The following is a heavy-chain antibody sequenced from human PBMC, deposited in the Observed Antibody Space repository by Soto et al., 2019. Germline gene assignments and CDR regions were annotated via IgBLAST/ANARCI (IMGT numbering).Heavy chain of an antibody. CDR2: ISSSSSYR. J-gene: IGHJ2*01. CDR3: ARRQEDYDLWAGYYMRYFDL. Sequence: EVQLVESGGGLVKPGGSLRLSCVASGFTFSSYNMNWVRQAPGKGLEWVSSISSSSSYRDYADSVKGRFTTSRDNAKNSLYRQMTRGRAEDTALYYCARRQEDYDLWAGYYMRYFDLWGRGTLVAVSS. D-gene: IGHD3-3*01. V-gene: IGHV3-21*01. CDR1: GFTFSSYN.